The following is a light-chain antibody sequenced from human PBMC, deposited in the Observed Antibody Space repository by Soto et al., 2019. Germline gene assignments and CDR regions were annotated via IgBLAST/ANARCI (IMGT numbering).Light chain of an antibody. J-gene: IGKJ1*01. CDR3: QQYNSYS. Sequence: DIKMTQSPSTLSATEGARVTITCRASQSISSWLAWYQHKPGKATKLLIYDASNLDSGVPSRFSGSGSGTEFTLTISSLQPDDFATDYCQQYNSYSFGQVTKVDIK. V-gene: IGKV1-5*01. CDR1: QSISSW. CDR2: DAS.